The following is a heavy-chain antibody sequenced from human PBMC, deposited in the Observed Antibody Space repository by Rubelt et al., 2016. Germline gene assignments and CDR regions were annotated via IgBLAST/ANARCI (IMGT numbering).Heavy chain of an antibody. CDR3: ASLGYCSSTSCYSLDY. CDR1: GGSISSSSYY. Sequence: QLQLQESGPGLVKPSETLSLTCTVSGGSISSSSYYWGWIRQPPGKGLEWIGSIYYSGSTYYNPSVRGGVTISVDTSKNQFSLKLSSVTAADTAVYYCASLGYCSSTSCYSLDYWGQGTLVTVSS. V-gene: IGHV4-39*01. CDR2: IYYSGST. J-gene: IGHJ4*02. D-gene: IGHD2-2*01.